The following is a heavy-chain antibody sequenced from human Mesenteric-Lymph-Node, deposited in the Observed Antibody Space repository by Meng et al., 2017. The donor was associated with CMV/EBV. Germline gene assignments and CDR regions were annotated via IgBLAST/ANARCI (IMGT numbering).Heavy chain of an antibody. CDR1: GFTFSSYG. D-gene: IGHD3-3*01. CDR2: VSYSGGNN. Sequence: GESLKISCAASGFTFSSYGMHWVRQAPGSGLEWVAAVSYSGGNNYYADSVKGRFTISRDNSKNTLYLQMDSLRAEDTAIYYCAKDSDDFWSGYFHWGQGTMVTVSS. J-gene: IGHJ4*02. V-gene: IGHV3-30-3*02. CDR3: AKDSDDFWSGYFH.